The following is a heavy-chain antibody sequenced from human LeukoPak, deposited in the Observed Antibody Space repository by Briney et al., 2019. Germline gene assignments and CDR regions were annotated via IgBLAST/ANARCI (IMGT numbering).Heavy chain of an antibody. CDR2: ISYIGST. CDR1: DDFFSSHY. D-gene: IGHD4-17*01. Sequence: SETLSLTCAVSDDFFSSHYWTWIRQPPGKGLEWIGYISYIGSTNYNPSLKSRVTISIDTSKNQFSLKLTSVTAADTAVYYCARDLVTVTKGFDIWGQGTMVSVSS. J-gene: IGHJ3*02. CDR3: ARDLVTVTKGFDI. V-gene: IGHV4-59*11.